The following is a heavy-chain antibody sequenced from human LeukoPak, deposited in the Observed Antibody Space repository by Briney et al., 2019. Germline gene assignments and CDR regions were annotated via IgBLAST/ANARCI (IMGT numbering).Heavy chain of an antibody. J-gene: IGHJ5*01. CDR3: ARSSGYSSSGGLNWFDT. Sequence: KPSETLSLTCTVSAGSISSDSYYWGWIRQPPGKGLEWIGSIYYSGTTYYNPSLQSRVTISVDTSKNQFSLKLSSVTAADTAVYYCARSSGYSSSGGLNWFDTWGQEPWSPSPQ. V-gene: IGHV4-39*01. CDR1: AGSISSDSYY. D-gene: IGHD6-13*01. CDR2: IYYSGTT.